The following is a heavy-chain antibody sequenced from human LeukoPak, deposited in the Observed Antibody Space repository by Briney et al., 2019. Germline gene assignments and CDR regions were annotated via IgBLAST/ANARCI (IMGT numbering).Heavy chain of an antibody. CDR1: GFTFSSYG. CDR2: ISGSGAST. D-gene: IGHD1-26*01. J-gene: IGHJ4*02. Sequence: GGSLRLSCAASGFTFSSYGMHWVRQAPGKGLEWISGISGSGASTYYADSVKGRFTISRDDSRNTLYLQMNSLRGDDTAVYYCAKDVGKWESLHFFDYWGQGTLVTVSS. V-gene: IGHV3-23*01. CDR3: AKDVGKWESLHFFDY.